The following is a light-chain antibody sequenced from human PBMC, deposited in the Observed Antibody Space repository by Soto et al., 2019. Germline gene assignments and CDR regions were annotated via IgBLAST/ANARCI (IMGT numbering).Light chain of an antibody. V-gene: IGKV3-15*01. CDR2: GAS. Sequence: EIVMTQSPATLSVSPGARATLSCRASQSVGSDLVWYQQTPGQAPRLLIYGASSRATGVPARFSGSGSGTVFTLTISSLQSGDLVLYYCQQYFNWPRTFGQGTKVDIK. J-gene: IGKJ1*01. CDR3: QQYFNWPRT. CDR1: QSVGSD.